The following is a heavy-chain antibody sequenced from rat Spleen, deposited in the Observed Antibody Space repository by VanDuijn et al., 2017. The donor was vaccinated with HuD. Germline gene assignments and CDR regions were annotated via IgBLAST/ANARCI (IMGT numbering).Heavy chain of an antibody. CDR1: GFSLTSYS. J-gene: IGHJ1*01. D-gene: IGHD1-7*01. CDR2: IWSGGST. V-gene: IGHV2-15*01. CDR3: ARDPDTMGIQSYWYFDF. Sequence: VQLKESGPGLVQPSETLSLTCTVSGFSLTSYSVSWVRQPPGKGLEWMGAIWSGGSTDYNSALKSRLSISRDTSKSQVFLKMNILQTEDTATYYCARDPDTMGIQSYWYFDFWGPGTMVTVSS.